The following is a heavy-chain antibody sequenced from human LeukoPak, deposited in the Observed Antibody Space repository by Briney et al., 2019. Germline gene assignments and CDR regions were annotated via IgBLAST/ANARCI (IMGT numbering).Heavy chain of an antibody. CDR2: IKQDGSEI. D-gene: IGHD1-26*01. J-gene: IGHJ4*02. V-gene: IGHV3-7*01. CDR3: ARDIIVGASNFDY. Sequence: GGSLRLSCAASRFTLSSHWMSWVRQAPGKGLEWVANIKQDGSEIHYVDSVKGRFTISRDNAKNSLYLQMNSLRAEDTAVYYCARDIIVGASNFDYWGQGTLVTVSS. CDR1: RFTLSSHW.